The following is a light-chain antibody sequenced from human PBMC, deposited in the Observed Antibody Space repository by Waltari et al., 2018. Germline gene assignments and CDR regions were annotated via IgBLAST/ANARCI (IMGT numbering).Light chain of an antibody. CDR3: SSYTSSSTVV. Sequence: QSALTQPASVSGSPGQSITISCPGTSRDVGGYNYVSWYQQHPGKAPKRMIYDVSNRPSGVSNRFSGSKSGNTASLTISGLQAEDEADYYCSSYTSSSTVVFGGGTKLTVL. V-gene: IGLV2-14*03. CDR1: SRDVGGYNY. J-gene: IGLJ2*01. CDR2: DVS.